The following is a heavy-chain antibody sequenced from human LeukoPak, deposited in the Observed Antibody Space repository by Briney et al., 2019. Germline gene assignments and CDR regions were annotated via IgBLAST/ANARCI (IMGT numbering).Heavy chain of an antibody. V-gene: IGHV1-2*02. J-gene: IGHJ4*02. Sequence: GASVKVSCKASGYTFTGHYMHWVRQAPGQGLEWMGWINPNSGGTNYAQKFQGKVTMTRDTSISTAYMELSRLRSDDTAVYYCARGWHCSSTSCTAGFDYWGQGTLVTVSS. CDR2: INPNSGGT. D-gene: IGHD2-2*01. CDR3: ARGWHCSSTSCTAGFDY. CDR1: GYTFTGHY.